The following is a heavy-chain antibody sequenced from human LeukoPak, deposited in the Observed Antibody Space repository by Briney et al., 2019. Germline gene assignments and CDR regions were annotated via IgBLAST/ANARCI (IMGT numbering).Heavy chain of an antibody. CDR3: ASALGYCSGGSCYYYYGMDV. CDR2: IWYDGSNK. V-gene: IGHV3-33*03. D-gene: IGHD2-15*01. J-gene: IGHJ6*02. CDR1: GFTFRSHG. Sequence: GTSLRLSCAASGFTFRSHGMHWVRQAPGKGLEWVAFIWYDGSNKYYTDSVKGRFTISRDNAKNSLYLQMNSLRAEDTAVYYCASALGYCSGGSCYYYYGMDVWGQGTTVTVSS.